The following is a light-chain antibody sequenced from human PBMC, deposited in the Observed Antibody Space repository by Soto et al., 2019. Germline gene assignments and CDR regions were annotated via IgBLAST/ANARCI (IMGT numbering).Light chain of an antibody. Sequence: QSVLTQPRSVSGSPGQSVTISCTGTGNDVGAYNYVSWYQHLPGTAPRLLIYGDNNRPSGVPDRFSGSKSGTSASLAITGLQAEDEGDYYCQSYDGSLSGYVFGTGTKVTVL. J-gene: IGLJ1*01. CDR1: GNDVGAYNY. CDR3: QSYDGSLSGYV. V-gene: IGLV1-40*01. CDR2: GDN.